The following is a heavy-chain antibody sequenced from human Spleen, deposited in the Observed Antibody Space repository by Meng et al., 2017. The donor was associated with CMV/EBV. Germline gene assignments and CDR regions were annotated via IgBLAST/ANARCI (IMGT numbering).Heavy chain of an antibody. J-gene: IGHJ4*02. D-gene: IGHD6-19*01. Sequence: SGFTFTSYAMSWVRQAPGKGLEWVSVISDGGTRTYYADSVKGRFTISRDNSKNTQYLQMNSLRVEDTAVYYCAKAPYSSDWNAFDYWGQGTLVTVSS. CDR3: AKAPYSSDWNAFDY. V-gene: IGHV3-23*01. CDR2: ISDGGTRT. CDR1: GFTFTSYA.